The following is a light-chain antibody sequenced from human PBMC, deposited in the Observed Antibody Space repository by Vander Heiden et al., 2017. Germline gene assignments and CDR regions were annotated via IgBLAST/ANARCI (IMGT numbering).Light chain of an antibody. Sequence: QSVLTQPPSVSGAPGQRVTIPCTGSSSNIGAGYDVHWYQQLPGTAPKLLIYGNSNRPSGVPDRFSGSKSGTSASLAITGLQAEDEAEYYCQSYDSSLSGPWVFGGGTKLTVL. CDR2: GNS. V-gene: IGLV1-40*01. CDR3: QSYDSSLSGPWV. CDR1: SSNIGAGYD. J-gene: IGLJ3*02.